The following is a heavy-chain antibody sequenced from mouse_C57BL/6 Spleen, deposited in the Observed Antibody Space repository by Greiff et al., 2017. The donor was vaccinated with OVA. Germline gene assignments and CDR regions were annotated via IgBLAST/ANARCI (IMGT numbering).Heavy chain of an antibody. CDR3: ARRGYDYDDAMDY. Sequence: EVQLVESGGGLVKPGGSLKLSCAASGFTFSDYGMHWVRQAPEKGLEWVAYISSGSSTIYYADTVKGRFTISRDNAKNTLFLQMTSLRSEDTAMYYRARRGYDYDDAMDYWGQGTSVTVSS. CDR2: ISSGSSTI. D-gene: IGHD2-4*01. V-gene: IGHV5-17*01. J-gene: IGHJ4*01. CDR1: GFTFSDYG.